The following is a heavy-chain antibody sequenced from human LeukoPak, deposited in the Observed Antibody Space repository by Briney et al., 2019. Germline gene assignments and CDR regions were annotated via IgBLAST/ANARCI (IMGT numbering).Heavy chain of an antibody. CDR1: GGSINNYY. J-gene: IGHJ4*02. CDR2: IYYSGGSGST. V-gene: IGHV4-59*01. CDR3: ARSSSGRTPPGY. D-gene: IGHD3-22*01. Sequence: SSETLSLTCTVSGGSINNYYWSWIPQSPGKGLEWIGYIYYSGGSGSTNYNPSFKSRVTISVDMSKNQFSLKLNSVAAADTAVYYCARSSSGRTPPGYWGQGTLVTVSS.